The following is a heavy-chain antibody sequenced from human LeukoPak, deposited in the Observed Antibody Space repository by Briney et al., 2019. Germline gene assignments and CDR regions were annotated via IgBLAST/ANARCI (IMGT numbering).Heavy chain of an antibody. CDR1: GYTFTSHY. V-gene: IGHV1-46*01. Sequence: ASVKVSCKASGYTFTSHYMHWVRQAPGQGLEWMGIINPSGGSTSYAQKFQDRVTMTRDTSTSTVYMELSSLRSEDTAVYYCARATAVAGPKNKPEFDYWGQGTLVTVSS. D-gene: IGHD6-19*01. CDR3: ARATAVAGPKNKPEFDY. J-gene: IGHJ4*02. CDR2: INPSGGST.